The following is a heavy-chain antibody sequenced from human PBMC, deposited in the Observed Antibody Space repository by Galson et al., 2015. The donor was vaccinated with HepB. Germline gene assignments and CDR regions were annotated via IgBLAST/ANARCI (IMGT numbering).Heavy chain of an antibody. V-gene: IGHV1-69*10. CDR2: IIPILGIA. CDR3: ARDQGNPTVTTLGSFYYYMDV. D-gene: IGHD4-17*01. J-gene: IGHJ6*03. CDR1: GYTFTGYY. Sequence: SVKVSCKASGYTFTGYYMHWVRQAPGQGLEWMGGIIPILGIANYAQKFQGRVTITADKSTSTAYMELSSLRSEDTAVYYCARDQGNPTVTTLGSFYYYMDVWGKGTTVTVSS.